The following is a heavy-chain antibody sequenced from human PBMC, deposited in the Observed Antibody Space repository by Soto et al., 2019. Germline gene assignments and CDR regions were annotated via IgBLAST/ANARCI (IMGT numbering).Heavy chain of an antibody. D-gene: IGHD5-12*01. Sequence: ASVKVSCKASAYTFFTYDISWMRQAPGQGLEWMGWISTYSGDTKYAQKFQGRVTMTTDTSTTTAYLELRSLRSDDTAVYYCARHHGPTTSENWFDPWGQGTLVTVSS. CDR1: AYTFFTYD. V-gene: IGHV1-18*01. CDR3: ARHHGPTTSENWFDP. J-gene: IGHJ5*02. CDR2: ISTYSGDT.